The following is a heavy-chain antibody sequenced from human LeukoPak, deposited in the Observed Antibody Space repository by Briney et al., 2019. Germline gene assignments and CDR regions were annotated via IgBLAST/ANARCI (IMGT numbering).Heavy chain of an antibody. V-gene: IGHV4-59*01. CDR1: GGSFSGYY. Sequence: SETLSLTCAVYGGSFSGYYWSWIRQPPGKGLEWIGYIYYSGSTNYNPSLKSRVTISVDTSKNQFSLKLSSVTAADTAVYYCARDDGRLDYWGQGTLVTVSS. CDR2: IYYSGST. D-gene: IGHD1-26*01. CDR3: ARDDGRLDY. J-gene: IGHJ4*02.